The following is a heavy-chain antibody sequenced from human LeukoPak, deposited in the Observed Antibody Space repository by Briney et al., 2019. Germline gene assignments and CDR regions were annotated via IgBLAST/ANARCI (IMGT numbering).Heavy chain of an antibody. V-gene: IGHV4-39*01. J-gene: IGHJ4*02. CDR1: GGSISSSSYY. CDR2: IYYSGST. CDR3: ARRPGTQAWY. D-gene: IGHD1-1*01. Sequence: SETLSLTCTVSGGSISSSSYYWGWIRQPPGMGLEWIGSIYYSGSTYYNPSLKSRVTISVDTSKNQFSLKLSSVTAADTAVYYCARRPGTQAWYWGQGTLVTVSS.